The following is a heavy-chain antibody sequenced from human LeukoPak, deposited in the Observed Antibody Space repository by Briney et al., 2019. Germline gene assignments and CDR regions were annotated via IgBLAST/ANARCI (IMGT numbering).Heavy chain of an antibody. D-gene: IGHD3-3*01. CDR1: GDTFSSYA. V-gene: IGHV1-69*06. CDR2: IIPIFGTA. J-gene: IGHJ4*02. Sequence: GSSVKVSCKASGDTFSSYAISWVRQAPGQGRVGMGRIIPIFGTANYAQKFQGRVTITADKSTSTAYMELSSLRSDGTAVYYCARGSGGDFWSGYYFDYWGQGTLVTVSS. CDR3: ARGSGGDFWSGYYFDY.